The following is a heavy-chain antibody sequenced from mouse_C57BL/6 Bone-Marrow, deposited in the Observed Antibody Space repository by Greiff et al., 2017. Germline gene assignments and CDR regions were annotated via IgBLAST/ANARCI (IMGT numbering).Heavy chain of an antibody. CDR1: GYTFTSYW. CDR3: ARDYGSSYQSAMDY. V-gene: IGHV1-55*01. Sequence: QVQLQQPGAELVKPGASVKMSCKASGYTFTSYWITWVKQRPGQGLEWIGDIYPGSGSTNYNEKFKSKATLTVDTSSSTAYMQLSSLTSEDSAVYYCARDYGSSYQSAMDYWGQGTSVTVSS. CDR2: IYPGSGST. D-gene: IGHD1-1*01. J-gene: IGHJ4*01.